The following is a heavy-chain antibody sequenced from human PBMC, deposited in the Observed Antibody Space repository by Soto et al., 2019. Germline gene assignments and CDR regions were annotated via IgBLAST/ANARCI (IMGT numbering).Heavy chain of an antibody. V-gene: IGHV1-8*01. D-gene: IGHD2-2*01. CDR3: ARGRTVVPAATPAHYYYYYYCMDV. CDR2: MNPNSGNA. CDR1: GYTFTSYD. J-gene: IGHJ6*02. Sequence: GASVKVSCKASGYTFTSYDINWVRQATGQGLEWMGWMNPNSGNAGYAQKFQGRVTMTRNTSISTAYMELRSLRSEDTAVYYCARGRTVVPAATPAHYYYYYYCMDVWGQGTTVTVSS.